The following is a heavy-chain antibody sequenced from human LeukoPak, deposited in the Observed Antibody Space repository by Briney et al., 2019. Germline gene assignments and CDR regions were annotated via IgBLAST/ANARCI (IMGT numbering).Heavy chain of an antibody. CDR2: ISAYNGNT. J-gene: IGHJ6*02. V-gene: IGHV1-18*01. CDR1: GYTFTSYA. D-gene: IGHD2/OR15-2a*01. Sequence: ASVKVSCKASGYTFTSYAMHWVRQAPGQRLEWMGWISAYNGNTNYAQKLQGRVTMTTDTSTSTAYMELRSLRSDDTAVYYCARVSRAAYYYYGMDVWGQGTTVTVSS. CDR3: ARVSRAAYYYYGMDV.